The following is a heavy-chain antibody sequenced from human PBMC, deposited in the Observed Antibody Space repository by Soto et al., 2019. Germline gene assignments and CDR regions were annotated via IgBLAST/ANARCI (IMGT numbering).Heavy chain of an antibody. CDR3: AKTGPGSSYGYYFDS. Sequence: GGSLRLSCAASGFTFSSYGMSWVRQAPGEGLEWVSGISGSGGSTYYADSVKGRFTISRDNSKNTLHLQMYSLRAEDTAVYYCAKTGPGSSYGYYFDSWGQGTLVTVS. J-gene: IGHJ4*02. V-gene: IGHV3-23*01. CDR2: ISGSGGST. CDR1: GFTFSSYG. D-gene: IGHD5-18*01.